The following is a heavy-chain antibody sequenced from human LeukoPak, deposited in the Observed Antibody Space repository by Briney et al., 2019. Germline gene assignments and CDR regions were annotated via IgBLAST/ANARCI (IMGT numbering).Heavy chain of an antibody. CDR2: IKQDGSEK. V-gene: IGHV3-7*01. CDR1: GFTFSSYW. Sequence: GGSLRLSCAASGFTFSSYWMSWVRQAPGKGLEWVANIKQDGSEKYYVDSVKGRFTISRDNAKNSLYLQMNSLRAEDTAVYYCARDLSITIFGVVPDYYYCMDVWGKGTTVTVSS. D-gene: IGHD3-3*01. CDR3: ARDLSITIFGVVPDYYYCMDV. J-gene: IGHJ6*03.